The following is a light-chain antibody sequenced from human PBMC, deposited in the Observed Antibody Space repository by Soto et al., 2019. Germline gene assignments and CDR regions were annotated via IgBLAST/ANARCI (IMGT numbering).Light chain of an antibody. CDR3: QQYNSYSPWT. CDR1: QSISSW. V-gene: IGKV1-5*01. J-gene: IGKJ1*01. Sequence: IQMTQSPSTLSASLGDRVTITCRASQSISSWLAWYQQKPGKAPKLLIYDASSLESGVPSRFSGSGSGTESTLTISSLQPDDFATYYCQQYNSYSPWTFGQGTKVDIK. CDR2: DAS.